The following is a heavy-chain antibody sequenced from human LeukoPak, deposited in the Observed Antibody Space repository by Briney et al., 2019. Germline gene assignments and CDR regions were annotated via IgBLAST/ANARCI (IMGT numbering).Heavy chain of an antibody. D-gene: IGHD2-15*01. CDR3: AKSVGYCSGGSCYSVG. Sequence: ASVKVSCKASGYTFTGYYMHWVRQAPGQGLEWMGRINPNSGGTNYAQKFQGRVTMTRDTSISTAYMELSRLRSDDTAVYYCAKSVGYCSGGSCYSVGWGQGTLVTVPS. V-gene: IGHV1-2*06. CDR2: INPNSGGT. CDR1: GYTFTGYY. J-gene: IGHJ4*02.